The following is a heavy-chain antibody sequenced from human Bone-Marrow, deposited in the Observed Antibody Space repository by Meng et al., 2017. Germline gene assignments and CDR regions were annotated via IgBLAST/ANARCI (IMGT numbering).Heavy chain of an antibody. D-gene: IGHD3-10*01. CDR1: GWSFSGYD. CDR3: ARLFSRLLWFGESENYFDY. J-gene: IGHJ4*02. CDR2: INHSGST. Sequence: QVTPTQSGAVLLHPPASLSLPVAVYGWSFSGYDWSWIRQPPGKGLEWIGEINHSGSTNYNPSLKSRVTISVDTSKNQFSLKLSSVTAADTAVYYCARLFSRLLWFGESENYFDYWGQGTLVTVSS. V-gene: IGHV4-34*02.